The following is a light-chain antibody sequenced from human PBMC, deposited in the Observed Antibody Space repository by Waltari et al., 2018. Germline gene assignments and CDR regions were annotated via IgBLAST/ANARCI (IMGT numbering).Light chain of an antibody. CDR2: RNN. CDR3: AAWDDSLSGWV. J-gene: IGLJ3*02. Sequence: QSVLTQPPSASGTPGQRVTIPCSGSSSNIGSKPVNWYQQLPGPAPKLLIYRNNQRPSGFPDRFSGSKSGTSASLAISGLQSEDEADYYCAAWDDSLSGWVFGGGTKLTVL. CDR1: SSNIGSKP. V-gene: IGLV1-44*01.